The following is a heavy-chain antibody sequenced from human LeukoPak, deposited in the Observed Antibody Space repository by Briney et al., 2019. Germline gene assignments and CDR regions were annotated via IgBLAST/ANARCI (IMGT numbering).Heavy chain of an antibody. J-gene: IGHJ4*02. CDR1: GGSFSGYY. CDR3: ASGLWFGDY. CDR2: INHSGST. Sequence: SETLSLTCAVYGGSFSGYYWSWVRQPPGKGLEWIGEINHSGSTNYNPSLKGRVTISVDTSKNQFSLKLSSVTAADTAVYYCASGLWFGDYWGQGTLVTVSS. V-gene: IGHV4-34*01. D-gene: IGHD3-10*01.